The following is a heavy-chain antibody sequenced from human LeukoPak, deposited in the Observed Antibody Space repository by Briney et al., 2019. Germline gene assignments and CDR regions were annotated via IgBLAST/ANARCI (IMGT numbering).Heavy chain of an antibody. V-gene: IGHV1-69*06. D-gene: IGHD5-12*01. CDR2: IIPIFGTA. J-gene: IGHJ4*02. CDR3: ARDPRGGYDWFDY. Sequence: ASVTVSCKASGGTFSSYAISWVRQAPGQGLEWMGGIIPIFGTANYAQKFQGRVTITADKSTSTAYMELSSLRSEDTAVYYCARDPRGGYDWFDYWGQGTLVTVSS. CDR1: GGTFSSYA.